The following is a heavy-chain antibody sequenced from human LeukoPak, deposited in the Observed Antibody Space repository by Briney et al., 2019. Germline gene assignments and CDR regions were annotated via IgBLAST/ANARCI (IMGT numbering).Heavy chain of an antibody. J-gene: IGHJ4*02. Sequence: GGSLTLSCAASGVTLSSYSISWVRQAQPKGLEWVSLISGAGSPYYADSVKGRFTISRDNSKNTLYLKMNSLRAEDTAVYYCAKEPRHCGGDCFSLLDCWGQGTLVTVSS. V-gene: IGHV3-23*01. CDR3: AKEPRHCGGDCFSLLDC. D-gene: IGHD2-21*02. CDR2: ISGAGSP. CDR1: GVTLSSYS.